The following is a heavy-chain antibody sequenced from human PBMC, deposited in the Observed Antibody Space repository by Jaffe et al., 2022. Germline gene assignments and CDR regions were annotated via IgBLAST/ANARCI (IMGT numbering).Heavy chain of an antibody. CDR1: GFSITSGYF. J-gene: IGHJ4*02. D-gene: IGHD3-9*01. CDR2: MYHSGTT. V-gene: IGHV4-38-2*01. CDR3: ARHVDDRNYDILSGYHYGPYYFDY. Sequence: QVQLQESGPGLVKPSETLSLTCAVSGFSITSGYFWGWLRQPPGKGLEWIVSMYHSGTTYYNPSLKSRVTISVDTSKNQFSLTLSSVTAADTAVYFCARHVDDRNYDILSGYHYGPYYFDYWGQGTLVPVSS.